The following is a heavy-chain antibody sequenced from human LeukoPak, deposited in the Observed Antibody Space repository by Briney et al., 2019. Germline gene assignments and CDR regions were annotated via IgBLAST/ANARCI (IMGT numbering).Heavy chain of an antibody. CDR2: IGVSGTST. Sequence: GGSLRLSCAASGFTFSSYAMNSVRQAPGRGLEWVSAIGVSGTSTYHADSVKGRFTISRDNSQSTLYLQMNSLRAEDTAIYYCAKEVPGAFDIWGQGTMVTVSS. J-gene: IGHJ3*02. V-gene: IGHV3-23*01. CDR3: AKEVPGAFDI. CDR1: GFTFSSYA.